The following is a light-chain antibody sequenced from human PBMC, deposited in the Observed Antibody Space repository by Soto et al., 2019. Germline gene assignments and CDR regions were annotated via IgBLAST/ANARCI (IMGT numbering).Light chain of an antibody. V-gene: IGLV2-14*01. CDR2: DVS. J-gene: IGLJ1*01. CDR1: SSDVGGYNF. Sequence: QSALTQPASVSGSPGQSVTISCTGTSSDVGGYNFVSWYQQHPGKVPKLMIYDVSNRPSGVSNRFSGSKSGNTASLTISGLQAEDEADYYCTSFTSSNTHVFGTGTKLTVL. CDR3: TSFTSSNTHV.